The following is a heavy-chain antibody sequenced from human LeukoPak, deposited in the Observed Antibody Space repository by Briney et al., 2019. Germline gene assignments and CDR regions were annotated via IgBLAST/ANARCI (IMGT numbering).Heavy chain of an antibody. J-gene: IGHJ4*02. D-gene: IGHD6-13*01. Sequence: GGSLRLSCAASGFTFDDYGMSWVRQPPGRGLEWVSGIDWNGGSTGYADSVTGRFSISRDNAKNSLSLQMTSLRAEDTALYYCARGAAAAFGYWGQGTLVTVSS. CDR3: ARGAAAAFGY. CDR1: GFTFDDYG. V-gene: IGHV3-20*04. CDR2: IDWNGGST.